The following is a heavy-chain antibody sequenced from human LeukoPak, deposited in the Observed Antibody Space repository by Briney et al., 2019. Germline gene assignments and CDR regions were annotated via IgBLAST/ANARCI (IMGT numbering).Heavy chain of an antibody. D-gene: IGHD3-10*01. V-gene: IGHV4-59*01. Sequence: SETLSLTCTLSGGSFSGYYWSWIRQPPGRGVEWIGYVYYSGSTEYNPSLKSRVTISLDTSRTRFSLNLTSVTAADTAVYYCARSLVLWFGESRSDFDIWGQGTMVTVSS. CDR1: GGSFSGYY. CDR3: ARSLVLWFGESRSDFDI. J-gene: IGHJ3*02. CDR2: VYYSGST.